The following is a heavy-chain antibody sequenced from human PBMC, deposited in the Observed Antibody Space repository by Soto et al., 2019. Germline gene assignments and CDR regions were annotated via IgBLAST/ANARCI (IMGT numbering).Heavy chain of an antibody. CDR1: GFSLRGATYC. J-gene: IGHJ4*02. V-gene: IGHV4-30-2*01. Sequence: TQSLTCGFSGFSLRGATYCWNWNRRTSGKGLEWIGYIFPSGTTYYNPSLKSRVTISIDVSKNQFSLSLRSLTAADTAVYYCARSREFDYWSQGTLVTGSS. CDR3: ARSREFDY. CDR2: IFPSGTT.